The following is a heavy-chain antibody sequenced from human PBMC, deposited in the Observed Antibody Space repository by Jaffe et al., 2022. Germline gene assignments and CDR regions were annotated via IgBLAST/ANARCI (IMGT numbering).Heavy chain of an antibody. CDR2: ISSSSSTI. J-gene: IGHJ5*02. CDR3: AREALSPPYDFWSGYSRGSWFDP. D-gene: IGHD3-3*01. CDR1: GFTFSSYS. V-gene: IGHV3-48*01. Sequence: EVQLVESGGGLVQPGGSLRLSCAASGFTFSSYSMNWVRQAPGKGLEWVSYISSSSSTIYYADSVKGRFTISRDNAKNSLYLQMNSLRAEDTAVYYCAREALSPPYDFWSGYSRGSWFDPWGQGTLVTVSS.